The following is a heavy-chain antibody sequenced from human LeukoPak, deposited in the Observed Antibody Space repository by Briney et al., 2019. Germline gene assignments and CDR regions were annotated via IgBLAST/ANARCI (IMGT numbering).Heavy chain of an antibody. Sequence: SETLSLTCTVSGGSISSSSYYWGWIRQPPGTGLEWLGCIYYSGSTYYNPSLKRRVTISVDTSKNQFSLKLSSVTAADTAVYYCAAGWMVRGNYFDYWGQGTLVTVSS. J-gene: IGHJ4*02. CDR2: IYYSGST. CDR3: AAGWMVRGNYFDY. CDR1: GGSISSSSYY. V-gene: IGHV4-39*01. D-gene: IGHD3-10*01.